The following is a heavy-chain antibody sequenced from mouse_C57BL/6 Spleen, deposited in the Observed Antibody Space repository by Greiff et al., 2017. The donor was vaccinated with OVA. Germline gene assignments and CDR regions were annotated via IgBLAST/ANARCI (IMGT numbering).Heavy chain of an antibody. CDR2: IYPSDSET. Sequence: VQLQQSGAELVRPGSSVKLSCKASGYTFTSYWMDWVKQRPGQGLEWIGNIYPSDSETHYNQKFKDKATLTVDKSSSTAYMQLSSLTSEDSAVYYCARGLLLRYEAPAYWGQGTLVTVSA. V-gene: IGHV1-61*01. CDR3: ARGLLLRYEAPAY. CDR1: GYTFTSYW. D-gene: IGHD1-1*01. J-gene: IGHJ3*01.